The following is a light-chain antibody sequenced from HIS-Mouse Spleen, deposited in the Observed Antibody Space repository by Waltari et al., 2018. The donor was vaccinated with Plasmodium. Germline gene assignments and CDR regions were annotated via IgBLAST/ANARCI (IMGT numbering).Light chain of an antibody. CDR2: EDS. V-gene: IGLV3-10*01. J-gene: IGLJ3*02. Sequence: SYELTQPPSVAGSPGQTARITCSGAELPKKYAYWYQQKAGQAPVLVIYEDSKRPSGIPERFSGSSSGTMATLTISGAQVEDEADYYCYSTDSSGNHRVFGGGTKLTVL. CDR3: YSTDSSGNHRV. CDR1: ELPKKY.